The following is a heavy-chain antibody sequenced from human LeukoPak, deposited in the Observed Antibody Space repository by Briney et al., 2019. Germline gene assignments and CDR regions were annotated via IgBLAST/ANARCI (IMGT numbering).Heavy chain of an antibody. V-gene: IGHV3-30*02. Sequence: GGSLRLSCVASGFTFSSYWMSWVRQAPGKGLEWVAFIRYDGSKKYYADSVKGRFSISRDNSKNTLYLQMNSLRAEDTAVYYCAKGGYSYDSSGHNYFDYWGQGTLVTVSS. D-gene: IGHD3-22*01. CDR3: AKGGYSYDSSGHNYFDY. J-gene: IGHJ4*02. CDR1: GFTFSSYW. CDR2: IRYDGSKK.